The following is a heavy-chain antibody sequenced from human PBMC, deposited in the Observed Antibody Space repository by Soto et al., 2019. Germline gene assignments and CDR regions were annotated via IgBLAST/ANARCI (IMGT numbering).Heavy chain of an antibody. V-gene: IGHV3-13*01. CDR1: GFTFSSYD. CDR2: IGTAGDT. J-gene: IGHJ6*03. D-gene: IGHD2-8*01. CDR3: ARGAQDCTNGVCSPYYYYYYMDV. Sequence: GGSLRLSCAASGFTFSSYDMHWVRQAIGKGLEWVSAIGTAGDTYYPGSVKGRFTISRENAKNSLYLQMNSLRAGDTAVYYCARGAQDCTNGVCSPYYYYYYMDVWGKGITVTVSS.